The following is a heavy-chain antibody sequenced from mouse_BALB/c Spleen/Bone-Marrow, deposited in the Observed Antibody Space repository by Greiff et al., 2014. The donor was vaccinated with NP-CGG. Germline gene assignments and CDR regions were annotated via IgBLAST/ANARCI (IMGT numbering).Heavy chain of an antibody. CDR3: ARTYGSSFFAY. D-gene: IGHD1-1*01. CDR1: GYVFSSSW. J-gene: IGHJ3*01. CDR2: IYPGDGDT. Sequence: VKVVESGPELVKSGASVKISCKASGYVFSSSWMNWVKQRPGQGLEWIGRIYPGDGDTNYNGKFKGKATLTADKSSSTAYMQLSSLTSVDSAVYFCARTYGSSFFAYWGQGTLVTVSA. V-gene: IGHV1-82*01.